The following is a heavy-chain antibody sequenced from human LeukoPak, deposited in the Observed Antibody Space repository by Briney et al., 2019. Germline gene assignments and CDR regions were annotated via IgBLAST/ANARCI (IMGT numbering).Heavy chain of an antibody. D-gene: IGHD3-10*01. CDR1: GDSVSSNSAA. Sequence: PSQTLSLTCAISGDSVSSNSAAWNWIRQSPSRGLEWLGRTYYRSTWYNDYSVSVKSRITINPDTSKNQFSLQLNSVTPEDTAVYYCARARLHHNYGSGTSFDYWGQGTLVTVSS. CDR2: TYYRSTWYN. J-gene: IGHJ4*02. CDR3: ARARLHHNYGSGTSFDY. V-gene: IGHV6-1*01.